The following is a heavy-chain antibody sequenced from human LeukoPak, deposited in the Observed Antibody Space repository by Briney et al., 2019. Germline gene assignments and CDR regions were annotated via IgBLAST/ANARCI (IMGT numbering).Heavy chain of an antibody. Sequence: GASVKVTCKASGYIFTTYGISWVRQPPAQGLGWMGWISAYIGNKNYSQKVQGRVTMTTVTSTNTAYMELRSLTSDDTAVYYCARAWDCSSTTCYVYFDYWGQGSLVTVSS. J-gene: IGHJ4*02. CDR3: ARAWDCSSTTCYVYFDY. CDR1: GYIFTTYG. V-gene: IGHV1-18*01. CDR2: ISAYIGNK. D-gene: IGHD2-2*01.